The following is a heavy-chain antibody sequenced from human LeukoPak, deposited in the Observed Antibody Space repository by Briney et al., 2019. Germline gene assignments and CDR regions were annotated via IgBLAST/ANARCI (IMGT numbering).Heavy chain of an antibody. V-gene: IGHV4-31*03. J-gene: IGHJ6*02. CDR3: ARGGGGITMVRGVINGMDV. CDR1: GDSISSSYY. D-gene: IGHD3-10*01. CDR2: IYYSGST. Sequence: PSETLSLTCTVSGDSISSSYYWSWIRQHPGKGLEWIGYIYYSGSTYYTPSLKSRVTISVDKSKNQFSLKLSSVTAADTAVYYCARGGGGITMVRGVINGMDVWGQGTTVTVSS.